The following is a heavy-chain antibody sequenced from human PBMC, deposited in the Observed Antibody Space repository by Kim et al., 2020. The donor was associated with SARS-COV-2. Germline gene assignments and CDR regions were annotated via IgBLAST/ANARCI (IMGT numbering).Heavy chain of an antibody. CDR2: ISSSSSYI. Sequence: GGSLRLSCAASGFTFSSYSMNWVRQAPGKGLEWVSSISSSSSYIYYADSVKGRFTISRDNAKNSLYLQMNSLRAEDTAVYYCARDCTIFGVVIPPVGFDPWGQGTLVTVSS. CDR3: ARDCTIFGVVIPPVGFDP. J-gene: IGHJ5*02. CDR1: GFTFSSYS. V-gene: IGHV3-21*01. D-gene: IGHD3-3*01.